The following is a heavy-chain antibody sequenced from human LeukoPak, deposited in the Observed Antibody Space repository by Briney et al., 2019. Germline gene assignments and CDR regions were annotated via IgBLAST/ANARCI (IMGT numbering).Heavy chain of an antibody. V-gene: IGHV3-30*04. D-gene: IGHD6-6*01. J-gene: IGHJ4*02. CDR2: ISFDGSNK. CDR3: ARDSSSCLDY. CDR1: GFTFSCYA. Sequence: QPGGSLRLSCAASGFTFSCYAMHWVRQAPGKGLEWVAFISFDGSNKYYPYSVKGRFTISRDKSKNTLYLQMNSLRAEDTAVYYCARDSSSCLDYWCQGQLVPVSA.